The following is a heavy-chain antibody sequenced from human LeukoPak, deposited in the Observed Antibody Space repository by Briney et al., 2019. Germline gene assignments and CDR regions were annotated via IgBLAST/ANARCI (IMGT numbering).Heavy chain of an antibody. J-gene: IGHJ4*02. CDR1: GYTFTDYW. V-gene: IGHV5-51*01. CDR2: IFPDDSDSSI. CDR3: ARHQTPGNHGYLNTEGFRFDS. D-gene: IGHD1-14*01. Sequence: GESLKISCKGSGYTFTDYWIGWVRQMPGQGLEWMAVIFPDDSDSSIRYSPSFQGHVTVSADKSITTAYLHWSSLQASDTAIYYCARHQTPGNHGYLNTEGFRFDSWGQGALVSVSS.